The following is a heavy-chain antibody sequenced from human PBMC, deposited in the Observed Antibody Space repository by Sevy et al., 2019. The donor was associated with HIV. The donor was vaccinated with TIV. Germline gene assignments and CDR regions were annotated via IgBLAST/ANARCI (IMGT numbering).Heavy chain of an antibody. CDR2: ISFSGSKT. Sequence: GSLRLSCAAAGFNFNNYAMTWVRQAPGKGLEWVSGISFSGSKTYYAKSVKGRFSISRDPSKNTLYLQMNNVRVEDTAVYFCAKTPFMDFWNDYYSFYFDFWGQGTLVTVSS. J-gene: IGHJ4*02. CDR1: GFNFNNYA. D-gene: IGHD3-3*01. CDR3: AKTPFMDFWNDYYSFYFDF. V-gene: IGHV3-23*01.